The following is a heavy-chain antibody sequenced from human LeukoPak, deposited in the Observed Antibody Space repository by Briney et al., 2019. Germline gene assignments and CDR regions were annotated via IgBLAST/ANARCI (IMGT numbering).Heavy chain of an antibody. V-gene: IGHV3-30*18. CDR1: GFTFSSHG. Sequence: GGSLRLSCAASGFTFSSHGMHWVRQAPGMGLEWVALILYDGSNEYYADSVQGRFTISRDSSRNTLYLQMNSLRAEDTAVYYCAKDGTGGYYYLDYWGQGTLVTVSS. CDR2: ILYDGSNE. J-gene: IGHJ4*02. D-gene: IGHD3-22*01. CDR3: AKDGTGGYYYLDY.